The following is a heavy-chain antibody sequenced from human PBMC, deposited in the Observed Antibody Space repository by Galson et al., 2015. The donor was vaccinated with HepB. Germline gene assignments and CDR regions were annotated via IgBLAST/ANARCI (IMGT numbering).Heavy chain of an antibody. D-gene: IGHD2-2*01. CDR3: ARDTDCSSTSCYGPLDY. CDR1: GGTFSSYT. J-gene: IGHJ4*02. V-gene: IGHV1-69*04. Sequence: SVKVSCKASGGTFSSYTISWVRQAPGQGLEWMGRIIPILGIANYAQKFQGRVTITADKSTSTAYMELSSLRSEDTAVYYCARDTDCSSTSCYGPLDYWGQGTLVTVSS. CDR2: IIPILGIA.